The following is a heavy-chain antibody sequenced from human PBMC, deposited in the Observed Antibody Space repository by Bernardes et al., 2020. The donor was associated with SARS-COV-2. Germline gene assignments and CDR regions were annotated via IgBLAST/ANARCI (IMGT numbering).Heavy chain of an antibody. CDR3: AKAYAGSSSWLDY. D-gene: IGHD6-13*01. CDR1: GFTFSSSA. V-gene: IGHV3-23*01. Sequence: GGSLRLSCAASGFTFSSSAMSWVRQAPGKGLEWVSGISTSGATTYYADSVKGRFTISRDNSKNTVYLQMSSRRAEDTAVFYCAKAYAGSSSWLDYWGQGTLVTVS. J-gene: IGHJ4*02. CDR2: ISTSGATT.